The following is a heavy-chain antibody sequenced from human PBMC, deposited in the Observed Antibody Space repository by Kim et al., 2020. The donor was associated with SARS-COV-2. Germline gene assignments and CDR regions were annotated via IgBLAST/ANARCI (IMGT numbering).Heavy chain of an antibody. D-gene: IGHD3-3*01. CDR3: ARGRRITSFGVVIGRYGMDV. J-gene: IGHJ6*02. CDR1: GGSFSGYY. CDR2: IYHSGST. V-gene: IGHV4-34*01. Sequence: SETLSLTCAVYGGSFSGYYWSWIRQPPGKGLEWIGEIYHSGSTNYNPSLKSRVTISVDTSKNQFSLKLSSVTAADTAVYYCARGRRITSFGVVIGRYGMDVWGQGTTVTVSS.